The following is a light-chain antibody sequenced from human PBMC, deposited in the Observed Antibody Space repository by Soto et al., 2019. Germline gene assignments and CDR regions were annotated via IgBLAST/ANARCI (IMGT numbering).Light chain of an antibody. Sequence: EIVMTQSPATLSVSPWGRATLSCRASQSLNRDLAWYQQKPGQSPRLLIFGASIRATGIPARFSGSGSGTEFTLTIGSLQSEDCALYYCQQYNNWPGTFGQGTKVDI. CDR1: QSLNRD. V-gene: IGKV3-15*01. CDR3: QQYNNWPGT. J-gene: IGKJ1*01. CDR2: GAS.